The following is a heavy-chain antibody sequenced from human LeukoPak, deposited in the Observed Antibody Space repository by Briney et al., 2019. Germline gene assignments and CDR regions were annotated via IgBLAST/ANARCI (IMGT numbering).Heavy chain of an antibody. Sequence: GGSLRLSCAASGFTFSSYSMNWVRQAPGKGLEWVSSISSSSSYIYYADSVKGRFTISRDNAKNSLYLQMNRLRAEDTAVYYCARDAAQLRYFDWLLYGSYFDYWGQGTLVTVSS. D-gene: IGHD3-9*01. CDR1: GFTFSSYS. J-gene: IGHJ4*02. CDR3: ARDAAQLRYFDWLLYGSYFDY. V-gene: IGHV3-21*01. CDR2: ISSSSSYI.